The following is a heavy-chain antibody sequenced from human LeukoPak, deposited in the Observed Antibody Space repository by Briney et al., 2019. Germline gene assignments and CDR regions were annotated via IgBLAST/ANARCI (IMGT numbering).Heavy chain of an antibody. CDR3: ARKGYYSQAFDM. V-gene: IGHV3-48*01. CDR1: GFTFSSYS. J-gene: IGHJ3*02. CDR2: SSSSNSSI. Sequence: GGCLRLSCAASGFTFSSYSMNWVRQAPGKGLEWVSYSYSSSSNSSIYYADSVKGRFTISRDNAKNSLYLQMNSLRAEDTAVYYCARKGYYSQAFDMWGQGTMVTVSS. D-gene: IGHD3-22*01.